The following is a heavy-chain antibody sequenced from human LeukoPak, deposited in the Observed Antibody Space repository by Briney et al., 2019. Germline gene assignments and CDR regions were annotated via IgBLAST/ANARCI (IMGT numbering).Heavy chain of an antibody. J-gene: IGHJ6*02. Sequence: PGGSLRLSCAASGFTFSSYWMHWVRQAPGEGLVWVSRINSDGSSTSYADSVKGRFTISRDNARNTLYLQMNSLRAEDTAVYYCAREYSSSWRIYYYYGMDVWGQGTTVTVSS. V-gene: IGHV3-74*01. CDR3: AREYSSSWRIYYYYGMDV. D-gene: IGHD6-13*01. CDR2: INSDGSST. CDR1: GFTFSSYW.